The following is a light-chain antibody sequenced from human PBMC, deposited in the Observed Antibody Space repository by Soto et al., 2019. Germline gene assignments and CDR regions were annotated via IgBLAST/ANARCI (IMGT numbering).Light chain of an antibody. CDR1: QSLLHSNGNHY. Sequence: IVMTQSPLSLTVTPGEPASISCRSSQSLLHSNGNHYLDWYLQKPGQSPQLLIYLRSDRASGVPDRFSGSGSGTDFTLKISRVEAEDVGVYYCMQALQTPFTFGPGTTVDI. V-gene: IGKV2-28*01. CDR2: LRS. J-gene: IGKJ3*01. CDR3: MQALQTPFT.